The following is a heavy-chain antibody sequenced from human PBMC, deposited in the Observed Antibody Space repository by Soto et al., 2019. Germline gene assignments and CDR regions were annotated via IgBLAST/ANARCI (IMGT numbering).Heavy chain of an antibody. V-gene: IGHV4-4*02. D-gene: IGHD3-16*02. J-gene: IGHJ4*02. Sequence: QVRLQESGPGLVKPSGTLSLICAVSGGSISSSNWWSWVRQSPWKGLEWIGEIYQSESTNSNPSHKGQVTISVAKAKNQFSLKLSSVTAADKAVYYCARDGGAVWGTYRQRAPRFDYWGQGTLVTVSS. CDR2: IYQSEST. CDR1: GGSISSSNW. CDR3: ARDGGAVWGTYRQRAPRFDY.